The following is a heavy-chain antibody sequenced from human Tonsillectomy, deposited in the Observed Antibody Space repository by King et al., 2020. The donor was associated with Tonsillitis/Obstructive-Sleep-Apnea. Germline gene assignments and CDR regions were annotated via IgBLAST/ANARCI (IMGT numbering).Heavy chain of an antibody. Sequence: VQLVESGRGLVKPGGSLRLSCAASGFTFSSYTMNWVRRAPGKGLEWVSSISSSSSYIYYADSMKGRFTISRDNAKNSLYLQMNSLRAEDTAVYYCARDLDCSGGSCPFDYWGQGTLVTVSS. V-gene: IGHV3-21*01. CDR1: GFTFSSYT. D-gene: IGHD2-15*01. CDR2: ISSSSSYI. CDR3: ARDLDCSGGSCPFDY. J-gene: IGHJ4*02.